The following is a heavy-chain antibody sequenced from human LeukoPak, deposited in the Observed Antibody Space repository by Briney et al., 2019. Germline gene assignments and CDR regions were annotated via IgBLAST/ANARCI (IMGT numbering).Heavy chain of an antibody. Sequence: ASVKVSCKASGYTFTGFYMHWVRQAPGQGLEWMGWINPNSGGTNYAQKFQGRVTMTRDTSVSTAYMELSRLTSDDTAVYYCARVLGHSSSPRTFDYWGQGTLVTVSS. CDR2: INPNSGGT. V-gene: IGHV1-2*02. CDR1: GYTFTGFY. D-gene: IGHD6-6*01. J-gene: IGHJ4*02. CDR3: ARVLGHSSSPRTFDY.